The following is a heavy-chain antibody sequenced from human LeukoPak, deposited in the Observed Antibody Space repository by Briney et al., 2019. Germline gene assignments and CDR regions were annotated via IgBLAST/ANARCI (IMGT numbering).Heavy chain of an antibody. D-gene: IGHD4-17*01. CDR2: MNPNSGNT. CDR1: GYTFTNYD. V-gene: IGHV1-8*01. J-gene: IGHJ5*02. CDR3: ARDHSYGAPSP. Sequence: ASVKVSCKASGYTFTNYDINWVRQATGQGLEWMGWMNPNSGNTGYAQKFQGRVTMTRNTSISTAYMELSSLRSEGTAVYYCARDHSYGAPSPWGQGTLVTVSS.